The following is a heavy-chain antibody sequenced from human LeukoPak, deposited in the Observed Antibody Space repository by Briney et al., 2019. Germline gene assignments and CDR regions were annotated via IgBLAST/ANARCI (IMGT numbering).Heavy chain of an antibody. CDR1: GYTFTSYG. J-gene: IGHJ6*02. V-gene: IGHV1-18*01. D-gene: IGHD4-17*01. CDR3: ARDLDHEVTTLPMDV. CDR2: VSAYNGNT. Sequence: ASVKVSCKASGYTFTSYGISSVRQAPGQGVAWMGWVSAYNGNTNNAQKLQGIVTMTTDTSTSTAYMELRSLRSDDTAVYYCARDLDHEVTTLPMDVWGQGTTVTVSS.